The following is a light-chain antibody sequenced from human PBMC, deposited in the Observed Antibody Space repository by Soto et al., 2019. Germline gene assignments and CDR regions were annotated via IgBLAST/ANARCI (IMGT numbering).Light chain of an antibody. CDR3: QQSYSTVSSWT. V-gene: IGKV1-39*01. Sequence: EIQMTQSPSSQSASVGDRVTITCRASQSISSYLNWYQQKPGKAPKLLIYAASSLQSGVPSRFSGSGSGTDFTLTISSLQPEDFATYYCQQSYSTVSSWTFGQGTRWIS. CDR2: AAS. CDR1: QSISSY. J-gene: IGKJ1*01.